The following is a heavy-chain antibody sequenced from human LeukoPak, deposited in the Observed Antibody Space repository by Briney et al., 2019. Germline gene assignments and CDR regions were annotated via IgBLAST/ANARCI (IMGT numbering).Heavy chain of an antibody. V-gene: IGHV3-30*01. Sequence: GRSLRLSCAASGFTFSSCAMHWVRQAPGKGLEWVAVISYDGSNKYYADSVKGRFTISRDNSKNTLYLQMNSLRAEDTAVYYCARDQYSSSSGYFDYWGQGTLVTVSS. D-gene: IGHD6-6*01. J-gene: IGHJ4*02. CDR3: ARDQYSSSSGYFDY. CDR2: ISYDGSNK. CDR1: GFTFSSCA.